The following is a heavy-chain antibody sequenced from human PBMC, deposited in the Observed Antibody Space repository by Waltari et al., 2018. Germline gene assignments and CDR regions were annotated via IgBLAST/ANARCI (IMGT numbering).Heavy chain of an antibody. Sequence: QVQLVQSGAEVEKPGASVKVSCMTSGYTFTNYGIHWVRQAPGQRLEWMGWINTDNGDTQFSPKFQIRVTFTRDTFASTVYMELSSLTSEDTAVYYCARGLHRTAGIVDYWGQGTLVTVSS. CDR1: GYTFTNYG. CDR2: INTDNGDT. V-gene: IGHV1-3*04. J-gene: IGHJ4*02. CDR3: ARGLHRTAGIVDY.